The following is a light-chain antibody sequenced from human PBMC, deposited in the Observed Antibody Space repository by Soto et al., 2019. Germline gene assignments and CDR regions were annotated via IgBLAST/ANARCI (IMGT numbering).Light chain of an antibody. J-gene: IGKJ1*01. CDR3: LQYHNLWA. V-gene: IGKV3-15*01. Sequence: IVIPQSPATLSVSPGERATLYCRASQNSNNNVSWYQQRPGQAPSLLIYRASTRATGIPARFSGSGSGTEFTLTISSLQSEDFTVYSCLQYHNLWAFGQGTKVDIK. CDR2: RAS. CDR1: QNSNNN.